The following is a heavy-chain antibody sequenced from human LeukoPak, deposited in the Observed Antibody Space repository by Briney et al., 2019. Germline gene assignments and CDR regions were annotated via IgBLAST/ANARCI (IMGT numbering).Heavy chain of an antibody. CDR3: AGKRSYYDFWSGYPYYYYYGMDV. CDR1: GGSINSYY. Sequence: SETLSLTCTVSGGSINSYYWSWIRQPPGKGLEWIGYIYYSGSTNYNPSLKSRVTISVDTSKNQFSLKLSSVTAADTAVYYCAGKRSYYDFWSGYPYYYYYGMDVWGQGTTVTVSS. D-gene: IGHD3-3*01. J-gene: IGHJ6*01. CDR2: IYYSGST. V-gene: IGHV4-59*01.